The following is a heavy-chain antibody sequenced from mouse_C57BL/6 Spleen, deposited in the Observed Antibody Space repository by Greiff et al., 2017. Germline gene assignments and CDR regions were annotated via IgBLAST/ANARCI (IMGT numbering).Heavy chain of an antibody. J-gene: IGHJ2*01. D-gene: IGHD2-3*01. Sequence: VQLQQPGAELVMPGASVKLSCKASGYTFTSYWMHWVKQRPGQGLEWIGEIDPSDSYTNYNQKFKGKFTLTVDKSSSTAYMQLSSLTSEDSAVYYCASGVYDGYYGGYFDCWGEGTTLTVSS. CDR3: ASGVYDGYYGGYFDC. V-gene: IGHV1-69*01. CDR1: GYTFTSYW. CDR2: IDPSDSYT.